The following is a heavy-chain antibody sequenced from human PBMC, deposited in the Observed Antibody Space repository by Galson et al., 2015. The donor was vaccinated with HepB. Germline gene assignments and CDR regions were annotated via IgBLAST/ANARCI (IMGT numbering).Heavy chain of an antibody. CDR1: GYTFTSYG. CDR3: AREPGDYYAPYYFDY. J-gene: IGHJ4*02. Sequence: SVKVSCKASGYTFTSYGISWVRQAPGQGLEWMGWISAYNGNTNYAQKLQGRVTMTTDTSTSTAYMELRSLRSDDTAVYYCAREPGDYYAPYYFDYWGQGTLVTVSS. CDR2: ISAYNGNT. V-gene: IGHV1-18*01. D-gene: IGHD3-10*01.